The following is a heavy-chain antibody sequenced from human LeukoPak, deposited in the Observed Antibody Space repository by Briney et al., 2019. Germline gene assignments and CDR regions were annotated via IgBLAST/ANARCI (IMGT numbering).Heavy chain of an antibody. CDR2: ISYTGST. D-gene: IGHD2-15*01. V-gene: IGHV4-59*01. Sequence: SETLALTCTGSGGSINNFYWSWTRQPPGKGLEWIGSISYTGSTNYNPSLKSRVTVSVDTSKNQFSLRLNSVTAADTAVYYCARGRLGGGYWGQGTLVTVSS. CDR1: GGSINNFY. J-gene: IGHJ4*02. CDR3: ARGRLGGGY.